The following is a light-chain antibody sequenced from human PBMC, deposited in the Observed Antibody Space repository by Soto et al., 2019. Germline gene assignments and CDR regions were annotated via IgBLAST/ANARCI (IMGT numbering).Light chain of an antibody. CDR1: RTFASSY. Sequence: EIVLTQSPATLSLSPGERATLSCRASRTFASSYLAWYQHKPGQAPRLLIYAASTRATGIPDRFIGSGSGADFTLTIGRLEPDDSAVYYCHHYDSSPPYTFGQGTKVDIK. J-gene: IGKJ2*01. V-gene: IGKV3-20*01. CDR3: HHYDSSPPYT. CDR2: AAS.